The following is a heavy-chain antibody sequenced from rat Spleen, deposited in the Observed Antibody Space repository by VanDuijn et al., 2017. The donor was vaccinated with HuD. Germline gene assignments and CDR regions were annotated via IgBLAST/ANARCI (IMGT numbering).Heavy chain of an antibody. CDR2: MWSNGDT. CDR1: GFSLTSYH. D-gene: IGHD4-3*01. Sequence: QVQLKESGPGLVQPSQTLSLICTVSGFSLTSYHVHWVRQPPGKGLEWMGLMWSNGDTSYNSALKSRLSISKDTSKSQVFLKMNSMQTEDTATYYCARDWSYNSGFDYWGQGVMVTVSS. V-gene: IGHV2-32*01. CDR3: ARDWSYNSGFDY. J-gene: IGHJ2*01.